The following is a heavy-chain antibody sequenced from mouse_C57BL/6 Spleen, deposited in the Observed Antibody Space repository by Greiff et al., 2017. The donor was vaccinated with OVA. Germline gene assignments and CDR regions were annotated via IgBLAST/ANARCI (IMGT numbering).Heavy chain of an antibody. Sequence: EVKLMESGGGLVQPGGSMKLSCAASGFTFSDAWMDWVRQSPEKGLEWVAEIRNKANNHATYYAESVKGRFTISRADSKSSVYLQMNSLRAEDTGIYYCTRLDSSGYDYFDYWGQGTTLTVSS. CDR2: IRNKANNHAT. CDR1: GFTFSDAW. CDR3: TRLDSSGYDYFDY. D-gene: IGHD3-2*02. V-gene: IGHV6-6*01. J-gene: IGHJ2*01.